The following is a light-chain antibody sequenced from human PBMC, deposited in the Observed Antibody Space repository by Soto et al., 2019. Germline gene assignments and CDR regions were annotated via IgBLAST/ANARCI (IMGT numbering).Light chain of an antibody. CDR1: QDISNN. CDR2: DAS. J-gene: IGKJ4*01. CDR3: QQYFHRLLT. Sequence: DIQMTQSPSSLSASIGDRVTITWQASQDISNNLNWYQQKPGKAPKLLIYDASNLKTGVPSRFSGSGSETDFTFTMSSLPPEDIATYYCQQYFHRLLTFGGGTKVEI. V-gene: IGKV1-33*01.